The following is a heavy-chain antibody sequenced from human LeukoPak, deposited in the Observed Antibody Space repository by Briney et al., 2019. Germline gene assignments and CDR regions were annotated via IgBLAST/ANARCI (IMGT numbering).Heavy chain of an antibody. Sequence: PSETLSLTCAVYGGSFSGYYWSWIRQPPGKGLEWIGEINHSGSTNYNPSLKRRVTISVDTSKNQFSLKLSSVTAADTAVYYCATSRIAAAGTGFDYWGQGTLVTVSS. CDR2: INHSGST. D-gene: IGHD6-13*01. CDR1: GGSFSGYY. CDR3: ATSRIAAAGTGFDY. V-gene: IGHV4-34*01. J-gene: IGHJ4*02.